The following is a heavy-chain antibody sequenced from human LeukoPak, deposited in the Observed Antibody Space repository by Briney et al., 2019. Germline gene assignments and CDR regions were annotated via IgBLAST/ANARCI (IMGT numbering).Heavy chain of an antibody. CDR1: GFTFSSYA. V-gene: IGHV3-23*01. D-gene: IGHD5-24*01. CDR2: ISGSGGST. Sequence: GGSLRLSCAASGFTFSSYAMSRVRQAPGKGLEWVSAISGSGGSTNYADSVKGRFTISGDKAKNSLYLQMNSLRVEDTAVYYCARDYKYAFDNWGQGTLVTVSS. CDR3: ARDYKYAFDN. J-gene: IGHJ4*02.